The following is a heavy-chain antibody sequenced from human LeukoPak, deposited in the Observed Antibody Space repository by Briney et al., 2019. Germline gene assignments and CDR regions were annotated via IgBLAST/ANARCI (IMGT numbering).Heavy chain of an antibody. V-gene: IGHV3-30*01. CDR3: ARAGFS. CDR2: ISYDGSNK. Sequence: GGSLRLSCAASGFTFSSYAMHWVRQAPGKRLEWVAVISYDGSNKYYADSVKGRFTISRDNSKNTLYLQMNSLRAEDTAVYYCARAGFSWGQGTLVTVSS. J-gene: IGHJ4*02. CDR1: GFTFSSYA.